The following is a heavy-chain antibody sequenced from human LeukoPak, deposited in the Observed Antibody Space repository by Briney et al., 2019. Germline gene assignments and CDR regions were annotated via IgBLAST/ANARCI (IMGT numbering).Heavy chain of an antibody. D-gene: IGHD3-22*01. Sequence: TGGSLRLSCAASGFTFSNAYMNWVRQAPGKGLEWVSAISGSGGSTYYADSVKGRFTISRDNSKNTLYLQMNSLRAEDTAVYYCAKDRVIVVVPNFDYWGQGTLVTVSS. V-gene: IGHV3-23*01. CDR2: ISGSGGST. J-gene: IGHJ4*02. CDR3: AKDRVIVVVPNFDY. CDR1: GFTFSNAY.